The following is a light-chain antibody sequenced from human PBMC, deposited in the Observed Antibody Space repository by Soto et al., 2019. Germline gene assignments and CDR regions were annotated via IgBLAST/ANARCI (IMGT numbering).Light chain of an antibody. CDR3: QQRNNWPRE. CDR2: GAS. CDR1: QSVSNNY. Sequence: EIVLTQSPGTLSLSPGEGDTLSCRASQSVSNNYLAWYQQKPGQAPRLLIYGASSRATGIPDRFSGSGSGTDFTLTINRLEPEDFAVFYCQQRNNWPREFGQGTKV. V-gene: IGKV3D-20*02. J-gene: IGKJ1*01.